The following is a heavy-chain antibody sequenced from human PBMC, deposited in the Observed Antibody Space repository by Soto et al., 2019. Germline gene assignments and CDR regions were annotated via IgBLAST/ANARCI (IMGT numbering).Heavy chain of an antibody. CDR2: ISGSGGIT. J-gene: IGHJ6*03. CDR3: ARAAHYDFWSGYYYMDV. V-gene: IGHV3-23*01. CDR1: GFTFSSYA. Sequence: EVQLLESGAGLVQPGGSLRLSCATSGFTFSSYAMAWVRQAPGKGLEWVSAISGSGGITYHAASVKGRFSISRDNSRNMLYLQMNSLGAEDTAVYYCARAAHYDFWSGYYYMDVWGIGTTVTVSS. D-gene: IGHD3-3*01.